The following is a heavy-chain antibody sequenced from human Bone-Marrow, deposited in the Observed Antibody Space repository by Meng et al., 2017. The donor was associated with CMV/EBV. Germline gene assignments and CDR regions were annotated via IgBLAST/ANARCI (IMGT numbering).Heavy chain of an antibody. CDR1: GFTFSSYG. J-gene: IGHJ6*02. V-gene: IGHV3-33*06. CDR2: IWYDGSNK. D-gene: IGHD3-3*01. CDR3: AKGKGPVLRFLEWLPPKAYYYYYYGMDV. Sequence: GESLKISCAASGFTFSSYGMHWVRQAPGKGLEWVAVIWYDGSNKYYADSVKGRFTISRDNSKNTLYLQMNSLRAEDTAVYYCAKGKGPVLRFLEWLPPKAYYYYYYGMDVWGQGTMVTVSS.